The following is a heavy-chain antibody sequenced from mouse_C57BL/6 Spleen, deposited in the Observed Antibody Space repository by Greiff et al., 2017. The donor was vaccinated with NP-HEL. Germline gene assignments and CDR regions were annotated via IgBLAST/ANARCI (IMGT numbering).Heavy chain of an antibody. CDR2: ISDGGSYT. D-gene: IGHD1-1*01. J-gene: IGHJ4*01. CDR3: ARDSITTVVAESYAMDY. CDR1: GFTFSSYA. V-gene: IGHV5-4*01. Sequence: EVQLVESGGGLVKPGGSLKLSCAASGFTFSSYAMSWVRQTPEKRLEWVATISDGGSYTYYPDNVKGRFTISRDNAKNNLYLQMSHLKSEDTAMYYCARDSITTVVAESYAMDYWGQGTSVTVSS.